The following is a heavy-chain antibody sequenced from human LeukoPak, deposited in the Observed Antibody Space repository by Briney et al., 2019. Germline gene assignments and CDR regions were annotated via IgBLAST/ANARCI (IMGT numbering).Heavy chain of an antibody. CDR2: INPNSGGT. Sequence: ASVKVSCKASGYTFTGYYMHWVRQAPGQGLEWMGWINPNSGGTNYAQKFQGRVTMTRDTSISTAYMELSRLRSDDTAVYYCARALNYYDSNGYPGGEDYWGQGTLVTVSS. D-gene: IGHD3-22*01. V-gene: IGHV1-2*02. CDR1: GYTFTGYY. CDR3: ARALNYYDSNGYPGGEDY. J-gene: IGHJ4*02.